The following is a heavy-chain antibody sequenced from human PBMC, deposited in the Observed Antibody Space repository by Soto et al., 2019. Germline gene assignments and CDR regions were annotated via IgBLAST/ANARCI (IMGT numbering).Heavy chain of an antibody. CDR2: ISSSSSTI. Sequence: GGSLRLSCAASGFTFSSYSMNWVRQAPGKGLEWVSYISSSSSTIYYANSVKGRFTISRDNAKNSLYLQMNSLRAEDTAVYYCARELHGGRYGMDVWGQGTTVTVSS. CDR1: GFTFSSYS. J-gene: IGHJ6*02. V-gene: IGHV3-48*04. CDR3: ARELHGGRYGMDV.